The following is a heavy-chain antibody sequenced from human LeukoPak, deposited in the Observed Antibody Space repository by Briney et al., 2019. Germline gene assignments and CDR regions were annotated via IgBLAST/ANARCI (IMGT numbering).Heavy chain of an antibody. D-gene: IGHD3-3*01. CDR3: ARTLRFLEWFDY. V-gene: IGHV4-31*03. J-gene: IGHJ4*02. CDR2: IYYSGST. CDR1: GGSISSGGYY. Sequence: PSQTLSLTCTVSGGSISSGGYYWSWIRQHQGKGLEWIGYIYYSGSTYYNPSLKSRVTISVDTSKNQFSLKLSSVTAADTAVYYCARTLRFLEWFDYWGQGTLVTVSS.